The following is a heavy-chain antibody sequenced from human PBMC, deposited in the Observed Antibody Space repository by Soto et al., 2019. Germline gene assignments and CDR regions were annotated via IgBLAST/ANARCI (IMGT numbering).Heavy chain of an antibody. Sequence: GASVKVSCMASGYTFTGYYMHWVRQAPGQGLEWMGWINPNSGGTNYAQKFQGRVTMTRDTSISTAYMELSRLRSDDTAVYYCARDLGGGSSWYPKGLDYWGQGTLVTVSS. CDR2: INPNSGGT. CDR3: ARDLGGGSSWYPKGLDY. V-gene: IGHV1-2*02. J-gene: IGHJ4*02. D-gene: IGHD6-13*01. CDR1: GYTFTGYY.